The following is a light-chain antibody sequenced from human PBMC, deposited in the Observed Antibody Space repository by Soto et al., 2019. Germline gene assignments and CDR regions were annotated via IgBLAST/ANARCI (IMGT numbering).Light chain of an antibody. Sequence: SYELTHPPSVSVSPGQTARITCSGEALPKQYAYWYQQKPGQAPVLVIYKDSERPSGIPERFSGSSSGTTVTLTISGVQAEDEADYYCQSADSSGTFYVFGTGTKLTVL. CDR1: ALPKQY. CDR2: KDS. V-gene: IGLV3-25*03. CDR3: QSADSSGTFYV. J-gene: IGLJ1*01.